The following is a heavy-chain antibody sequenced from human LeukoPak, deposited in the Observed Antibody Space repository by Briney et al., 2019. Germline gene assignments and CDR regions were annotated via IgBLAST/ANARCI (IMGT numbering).Heavy chain of an antibody. CDR2: IYYSGST. CDR1: GGSLSSYY. Sequence: SETLSLTCTVSGGSLSSYYWSWIRQPPGKGLEWIGYIYYSGSTNYNPSPKSRVTISVDTSKNQFSLKLSSVTAADTAVYYCARDHYDSSGYYYGYYYGMDVWGQGTTVTVSS. D-gene: IGHD3-22*01. V-gene: IGHV4-59*01. CDR3: ARDHYDSSGYYYGYYYGMDV. J-gene: IGHJ6*02.